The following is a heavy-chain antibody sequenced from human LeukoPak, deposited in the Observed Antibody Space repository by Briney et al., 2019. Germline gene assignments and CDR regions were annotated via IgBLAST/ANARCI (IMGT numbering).Heavy chain of an antibody. D-gene: IGHD6-13*01. J-gene: IGHJ4*02. CDR3: ARDQIGFRQQLALYYFDY. Sequence: GGSLRLSCAASGFTFSNAWMSWVRQAPGKGLEWVGRIKSKTDGGTTDYAAPVKGRFTISRDDSKNTLYLQMNSLRAEDTAVYYCARDQIGFRQQLALYYFDYWGQGTLVTVSS. CDR2: IKSKTDGGTT. CDR1: GFTFSNAW. V-gene: IGHV3-15*01.